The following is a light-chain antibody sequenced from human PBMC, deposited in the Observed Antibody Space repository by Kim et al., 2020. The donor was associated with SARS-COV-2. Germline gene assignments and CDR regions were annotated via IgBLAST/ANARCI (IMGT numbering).Light chain of an antibody. V-gene: IGLV1-44*01. J-gene: IGLJ3*02. Sequence: RVTIACSGSSSNVGRHFVNWYRQLPGTAPKVFIYNDNQRPSGVPDRFSGSRSGTSASLAISGLQSEDEADYYCATWDVTLNGWVFGGGTKLTVL. CDR1: SSNVGRHF. CDR3: ATWDVTLNGWV. CDR2: NDN.